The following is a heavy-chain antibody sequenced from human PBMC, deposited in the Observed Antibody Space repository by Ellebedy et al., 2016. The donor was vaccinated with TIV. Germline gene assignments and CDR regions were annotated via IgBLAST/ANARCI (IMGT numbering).Heavy chain of an antibody. CDR1: GFTFNFYS. Sequence: GESLKISCAASGFTFNFYSMNWVRQAAGKGLEWISYIVGTGTTTYYADSVKGRFTISRDDAKNTLYLQINSLRTNDTAVYFCARDLVGSHYNHWGQGTLVIVSS. J-gene: IGHJ4*02. D-gene: IGHD1-26*01. CDR3: ARDLVGSHYNH. V-gene: IGHV3-48*01. CDR2: IVGTGTTT.